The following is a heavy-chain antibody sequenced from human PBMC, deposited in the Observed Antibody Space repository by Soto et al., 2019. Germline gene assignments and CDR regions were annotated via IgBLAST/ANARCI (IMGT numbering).Heavy chain of an antibody. V-gene: IGHV3-23*01. Sequence: GGSLRLSCTASGFTFSDYSMTWVRQAPGRGLEWVSSISGTGGSTYYGDSVEGRFTISRDNSKNTVYLQMNSLRGEDTAVYHCVGFCCGGSCSGLASFDFCGQGTMVTVS. CDR2: ISGTGGST. D-gene: IGHD2-15*01. CDR1: GFTFSDYS. CDR3: VGFCCGGSCSGLASFDF. J-gene: IGHJ3*01.